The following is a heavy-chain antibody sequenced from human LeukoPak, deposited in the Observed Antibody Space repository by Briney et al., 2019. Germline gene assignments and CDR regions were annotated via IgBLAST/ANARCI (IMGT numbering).Heavy chain of an antibody. CDR1: GFTFSIFS. J-gene: IGHJ4*02. CDR3: ARDLISGAYTFDY. CDR2: ISSTSSTI. D-gene: IGHD1-26*01. V-gene: IGHV3-48*02. Sequence: GGSLRLSCATSGFTFSIFSMNWVRQAPGKGLGWVSYISSTSSTIYYADSVKGRFTISRDNAKNSLFLQMNSLRDEDTAFYYCARDLISGAYTFDYWGQGTLVTVSS.